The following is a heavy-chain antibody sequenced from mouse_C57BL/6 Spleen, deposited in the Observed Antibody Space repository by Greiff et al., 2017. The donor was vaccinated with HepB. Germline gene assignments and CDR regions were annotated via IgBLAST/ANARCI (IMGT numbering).Heavy chain of an antibody. D-gene: IGHD1-1*01. J-gene: IGHJ3*01. Sequence: VHVKQSGPELVKPGASVKISCKASGYSFTDYNMNWVKQSNGKSLEWIGVLNPNYGTTSYNQKFKGKATLTVDQSSSTAYMQLNSLTSEDSAVYYCARRITTGGFAYWGQGTLVTVSA. V-gene: IGHV1-39*01. CDR3: ARRITTGGFAY. CDR2: LNPNYGTT. CDR1: GYSFTDYN.